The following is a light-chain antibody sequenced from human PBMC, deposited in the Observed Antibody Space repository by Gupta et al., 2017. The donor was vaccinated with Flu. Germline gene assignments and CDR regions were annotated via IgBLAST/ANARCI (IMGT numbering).Light chain of an antibody. CDR1: QGINDY. J-gene: IGKJ1*01. V-gene: IGKV1-5*03. CDR3: QQSNFCPGT. CDR2: KAS. Sequence: PFPLSASIRDRGTSTCRASQGINDYLAWYQQKPGKAPKLLIYKASTLESGVPSRFSGSGSGTEFTLTISSLQPDDFATYYCQQSNFCPGTFGQGTKVDIK.